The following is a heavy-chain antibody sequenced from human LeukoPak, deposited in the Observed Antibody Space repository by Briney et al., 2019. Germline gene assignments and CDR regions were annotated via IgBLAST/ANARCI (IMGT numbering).Heavy chain of an antibody. J-gene: IGHJ6*02. Sequence: SVKVSCKASGGTFTNYAISWVRQAPGQGLEWMGGIIPLLGTPNYAQKFQGRVTITADDSTGTAYMELTSLRSEDTAVYYCAEDSSMVTTRAPYYYYYLDVWGQGTTVTVSS. CDR3: AEDSSMVTTRAPYYYYYLDV. CDR1: GGTFTNYA. V-gene: IGHV1-69*13. D-gene: IGHD4-17*01. CDR2: IIPLLGTP.